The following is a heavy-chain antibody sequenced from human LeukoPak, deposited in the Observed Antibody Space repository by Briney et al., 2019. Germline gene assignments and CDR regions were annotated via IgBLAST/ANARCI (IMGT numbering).Heavy chain of an antibody. D-gene: IGHD6-13*01. J-gene: IGHJ4*02. CDR3: AKRIAAAGKYYFDY. Sequence: GGSLRLSCAASGFTFSSYSMNWVRQAPGKGLEWVSYISSSSSTIYYADSVKGRFTISRDNAKNSLYLQMNSLSVEDTAVYYCAKRIAAAGKYYFDYWGQGTLVTVSS. CDR1: GFTFSSYS. V-gene: IGHV3-48*01. CDR2: ISSSSSTI.